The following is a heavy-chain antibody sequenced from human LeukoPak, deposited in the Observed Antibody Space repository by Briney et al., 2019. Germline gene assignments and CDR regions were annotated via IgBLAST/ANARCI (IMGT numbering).Heavy chain of an antibody. J-gene: IGHJ4*02. CDR3: VRVRSSSWYDY. Sequence: GGSLRLSCATSGFTFSTSWMHWVRQAPGKGLVWVSRISSDGSTATYADSVKGRFTISRDNAKNTLYLQMNSLRVEDTAVYYCVRVRSSSWYDYWGQGALVTVSS. CDR1: GFTFSTSW. D-gene: IGHD6-13*01. CDR2: ISSDGSTA. V-gene: IGHV3-74*01.